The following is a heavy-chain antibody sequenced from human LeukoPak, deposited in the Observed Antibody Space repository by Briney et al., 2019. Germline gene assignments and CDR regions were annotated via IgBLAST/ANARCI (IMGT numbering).Heavy chain of an antibody. Sequence: TGGSQRLSCAASGFTFSSYEMNWVRQAPGKGLEWVSYISSSGSTIYYADSVKGRFTISRDNDKNSLYLQMNSLRAEDTAVYYCARDKYSSSWYYFDYWGQGTLVTVSS. CDR3: ARDKYSSSWYYFDY. V-gene: IGHV3-48*03. CDR1: GFTFSSYE. CDR2: ISSSGSTI. J-gene: IGHJ4*02. D-gene: IGHD6-13*01.